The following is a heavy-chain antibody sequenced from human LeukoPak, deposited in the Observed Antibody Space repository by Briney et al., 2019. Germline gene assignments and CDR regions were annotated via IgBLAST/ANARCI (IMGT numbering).Heavy chain of an antibody. CDR1: GGSISSGSYY. CDR2: MYTSGST. Sequence: SQTLSLTCTVSGGSISSGSYYWNWIRQPAGKGLEWIGRMYTSGSTNYNPSLKSRVTISVDTSKNQFSLKLSSVTAADTAVYYCARGGDRDYYYYMDVWGKGTTVTVSS. D-gene: IGHD2-21*01. CDR3: ARGGDRDYYYYMDV. J-gene: IGHJ6*03. V-gene: IGHV4-61*02.